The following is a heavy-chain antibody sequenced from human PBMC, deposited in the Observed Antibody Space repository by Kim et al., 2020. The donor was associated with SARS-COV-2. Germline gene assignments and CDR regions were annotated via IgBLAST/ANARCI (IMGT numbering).Heavy chain of an antibody. V-gene: IGHV3-23*03. CDR1: GFTVNSYA. D-gene: IGHD3-10*02. Sequence: GGSLRLSCAASGFTVNSYAMTWVRQSQGKGLEWISVINSGGSRKHFADSVKGRFTISRDDSKKTLYLKMNSLRAEDTAMYFCAKGFYVGDSYGGHFAYWGQGTLVTVSS. J-gene: IGHJ4*02. CDR3: AKGFYVGDSYGGHFAY. CDR2: INSGGSRK.